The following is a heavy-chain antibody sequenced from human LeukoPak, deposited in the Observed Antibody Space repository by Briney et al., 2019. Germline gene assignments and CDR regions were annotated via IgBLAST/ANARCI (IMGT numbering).Heavy chain of an antibody. CDR2: RNPNSGNT. J-gene: IGHJ6*02. V-gene: IGHV1-8*01. Sequence: VASVKVSCKASGYTFTSYDINWVRQATGQGLEWMGWRNPNSGNTGYAQKFQSTVTMTRNTSISTAYMELSSLRSEDTAVYYCARGYSNWGYYYSGMDVWGQGTTVTVSS. CDR3: ARGYSNWGYYYSGMDV. D-gene: IGHD2/OR15-2a*01. CDR1: GYTFTSYD.